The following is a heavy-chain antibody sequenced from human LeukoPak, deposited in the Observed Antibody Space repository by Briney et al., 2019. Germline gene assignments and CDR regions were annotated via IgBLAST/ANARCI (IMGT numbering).Heavy chain of an antibody. J-gene: IGHJ4*02. V-gene: IGHV3-21*01. CDR2: ISSSSGYI. Sequence: GGSLRLSCAGSGSTFNSYSLNWVRQAPGKGLEWVSSISSSSGYIYYADSVKGRFTISRDTAKRALYLQMNRLGAGATAVYYWARGSRHRHYVGDDWGEGTLVTVSA. CDR3: ARGSRHRHYVGDD. D-gene: IGHD4-17*01. CDR1: GSTFNSYS.